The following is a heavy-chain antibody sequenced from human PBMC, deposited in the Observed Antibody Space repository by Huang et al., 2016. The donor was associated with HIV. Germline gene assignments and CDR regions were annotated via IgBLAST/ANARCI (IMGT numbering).Heavy chain of an antibody. D-gene: IGHD3-3*01. Sequence: QVKLVESGGGVVQPGGSLRLSWTASGFTFGSFGMHWVRQAPDKGLEWVAFIRYDGNNYYYADSVSGRFTLARDNAKDTLYLQMNRLRPDDSAGYYCAKDLTYTFGRHFDYWGRGTLVTVSS. CDR3: AKDLTYTFGRHFDY. CDR1: GFTFGSFG. J-gene: IGHJ4*02. V-gene: IGHV3-30*02. CDR2: IRYDGNNY.